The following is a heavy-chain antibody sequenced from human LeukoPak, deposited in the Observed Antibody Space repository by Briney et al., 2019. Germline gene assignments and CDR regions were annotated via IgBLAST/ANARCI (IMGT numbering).Heavy chain of an antibody. J-gene: IGHJ6*03. D-gene: IGHD6-13*01. CDR2: INSDGSST. CDR3: ARQAAAGGAGWSYYYYYMDV. CDR1: GFTFSSYW. V-gene: IGHV3-74*01. Sequence: GGSLRLSCAASGFTFSSYWMHWVRHAPGRGLVWVSRINSDGSSTIYADSVKGRFTISRDNANTPLYLQINRLRAEDTALYYCARQAAAGGAGWSYYYYYMDVWGKGTTVTVSS.